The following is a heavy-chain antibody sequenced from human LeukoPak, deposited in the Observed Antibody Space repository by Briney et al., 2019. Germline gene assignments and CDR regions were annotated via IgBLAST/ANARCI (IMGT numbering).Heavy chain of an antibody. V-gene: IGHV4-59*01. D-gene: IGHD4-11*01. J-gene: IGHJ4*02. CDR2: IYYSGST. CDR1: GGSITNYY. Sequence: KPSETLSLTCTVSGGSITNYYWSWIRQPPGKGLEWIGYIYYSGSTNYNPSLKSRVTISVDTSKNQFSLKLSSVTAADTAVYYCARVDYYSNNLDYWGQGTLVTVSS. CDR3: ARVDYYSNNLDY.